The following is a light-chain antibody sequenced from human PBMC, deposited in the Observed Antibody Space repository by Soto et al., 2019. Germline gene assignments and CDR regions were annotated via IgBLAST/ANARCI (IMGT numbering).Light chain of an antibody. Sequence: DIQMTQSPSTLSASVGDRVTITCRASQSIRSWLAWYQQKPGKAPKLLIYKASSLESGVPSRFSGSGSGTEFTLTISSLQPDDFASYYCQQYGSDSPWTFGQGTKVEIK. CDR1: QSIRSW. V-gene: IGKV1-5*03. J-gene: IGKJ1*01. CDR3: QQYGSDSPWT. CDR2: KAS.